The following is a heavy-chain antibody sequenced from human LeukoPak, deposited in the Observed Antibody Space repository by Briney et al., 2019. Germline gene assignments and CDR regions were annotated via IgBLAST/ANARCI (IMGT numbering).Heavy chain of an antibody. Sequence: PSETLSLTCAVYGGSFSGYYWSWIRQPPGKGLEWIGSIYYSGSTYYNPSLKSRVTISVDTSKNQFSLRLSSVTAADTAVYYCARHPSYYDILTGYYNGAFDIWGQGTMVTVSS. CDR1: GGSFSGYY. CDR2: IYYSGST. CDR3: ARHPSYYDILTGYYNGAFDI. V-gene: IGHV4-34*01. D-gene: IGHD3-9*01. J-gene: IGHJ3*02.